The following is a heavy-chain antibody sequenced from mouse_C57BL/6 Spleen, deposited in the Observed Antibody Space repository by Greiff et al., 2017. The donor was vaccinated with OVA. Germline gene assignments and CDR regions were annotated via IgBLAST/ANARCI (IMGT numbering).Heavy chain of an antibody. CDR1: GYTFTSYW. J-gene: IGHJ2*01. Sequence: QVQLQQPGAELVRPGSSVKLSCKASGYTFTSYWMHWVKQRPIQGLEWIGNIDPSDSETHYNQKFKDKATLTVDKSSSTAYMQLSSLTSEDSAVYYCARWRTAQAMYYYDYWGQGTTLTVSS. CDR2: IDPSDSET. V-gene: IGHV1-52*01. CDR3: ARWRTAQAMYYYDY. D-gene: IGHD3-2*02.